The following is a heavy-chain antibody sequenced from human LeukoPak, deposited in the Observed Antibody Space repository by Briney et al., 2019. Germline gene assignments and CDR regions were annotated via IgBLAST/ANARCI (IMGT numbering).Heavy chain of an antibody. D-gene: IGHD2-8*01. V-gene: IGHV3-30-3*01. J-gene: IGHJ4*02. CDR3: ARSQWSDY. CDR1: GFSFRSYA. Sequence: PGGSLRLSCAASGFSFRSYAMHWVRQAPGKGLEWVAVISYDENNKYYTDSVKGRFTISRDNSKNMLYLQMNSLRAEDTAVYYCARSQWSDYWGQGTLVTVSS. CDR2: ISYDENNK.